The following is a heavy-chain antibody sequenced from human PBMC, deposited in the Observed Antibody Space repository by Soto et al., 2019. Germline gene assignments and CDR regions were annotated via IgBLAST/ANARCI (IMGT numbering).Heavy chain of an antibody. CDR2: ISVSGGST. CDR1: GFTFNSYA. J-gene: IGHJ3*02. Sequence: EVQLLESGGGLVQPGGSLRLSCAASGFTFNSYAMTWVRQAPGKGLEWVSAISVSGGSTYYADSVKGRFTISRDNSKNTLYLQMNSVRAEDTAVYYCAKEYSSSVFSNDAFDIWGQGTMVTVSS. D-gene: IGHD6-6*01. CDR3: AKEYSSSVFSNDAFDI. V-gene: IGHV3-23*01.